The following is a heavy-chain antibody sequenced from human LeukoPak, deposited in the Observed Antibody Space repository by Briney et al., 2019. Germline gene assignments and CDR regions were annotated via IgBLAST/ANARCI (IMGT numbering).Heavy chain of an antibody. J-gene: IGHJ5*02. Sequence: GRSLRLSCAASGFTFNNYGMHWVRQAPGKGLEWVAVISYDGSIKYYADSVKGRFTISRDNSKNTLYLQMNSLRAEDTAVYYCARAHGTGRSCWFDPWGQGTLVTVSS. CDR2: ISYDGSIK. D-gene: IGHD3-10*01. CDR1: GFTFNNYG. V-gene: IGHV3-30*03. CDR3: ARAHGTGRSCWFDP.